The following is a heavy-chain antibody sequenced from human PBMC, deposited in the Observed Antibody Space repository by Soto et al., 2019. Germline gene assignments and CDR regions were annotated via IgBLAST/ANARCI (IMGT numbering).Heavy chain of an antibody. Sequence: EVQVVDSGGGLVQPGGSLRLSCAASGFTVSSNYMTWVRQAPGKGLEWGSVIYSDGSTYYEDSVKGRFTTACHNSPNTLDIQKHSLSAEDTTVYYCARVGYSSIWPLHFNWFDLWGQGTLVTVSS. J-gene: IGHJ5*02. D-gene: IGHD6-13*01. CDR2: IYSDGST. V-gene: IGHV3-53*04. CDR3: ARVGYSSIWPLHFNWFDL. CDR1: GFTVSSNY.